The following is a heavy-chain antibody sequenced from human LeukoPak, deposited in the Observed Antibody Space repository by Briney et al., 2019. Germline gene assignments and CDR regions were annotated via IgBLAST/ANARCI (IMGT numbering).Heavy chain of an antibody. J-gene: IGHJ6*02. CDR1: GYTFTSYY. CDR2: INPSGGST. Sequence: ASVRVSCKASGYTFTSYYMHWVRQAPGQGLEWMGIINPSGGSTSYAQKFQGRVTMTRDTSTSTVYMELSSLRSEDTAVYYCARDHYPIYLWFGDPYYYYGMDVWGQGTTVTVSS. CDR3: ARDHYPIYLWFGDPYYYYGMDV. D-gene: IGHD3-10*01. V-gene: IGHV1-46*01.